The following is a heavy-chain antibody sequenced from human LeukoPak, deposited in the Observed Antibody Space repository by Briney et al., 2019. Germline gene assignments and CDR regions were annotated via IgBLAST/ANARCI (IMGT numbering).Heavy chain of an antibody. Sequence: QTGTSLRLSCVVSGFLFSSHGMHWVRQAPGKGLEWVAVISYDGYNKYYADSVKGRFTISRDNTKNTLYLQMNSLRGEDTAVYYCAKGEYSTSWVIDFWGQGTLVTVSS. CDR3: AKGEYSTSWVIDF. J-gene: IGHJ4*02. CDR1: GFLFSSHG. V-gene: IGHV3-30*18. D-gene: IGHD6-13*01. CDR2: ISYDGYNK.